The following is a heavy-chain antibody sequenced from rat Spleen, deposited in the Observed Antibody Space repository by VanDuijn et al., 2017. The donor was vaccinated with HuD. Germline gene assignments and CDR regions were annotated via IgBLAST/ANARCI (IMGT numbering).Heavy chain of an antibody. CDR3: TRATGGY. Sequence: EVQLVESGGGLVQPGRSLKLSCAASGFTFSDYGMAWVRQAPKKGLEWVATIIYDGTRTFYRDSVKGRITISRDKAKSTLYLQMNSLRSEDTATYYCTRATGGYWGQGVMVTVSS. CDR1: GFTFSDYG. J-gene: IGHJ2*01. CDR2: IIYDGTRT. V-gene: IGHV5-17*01. D-gene: IGHD4-1*01.